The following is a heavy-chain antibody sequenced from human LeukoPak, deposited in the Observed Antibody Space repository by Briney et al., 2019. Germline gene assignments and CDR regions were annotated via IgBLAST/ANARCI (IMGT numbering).Heavy chain of an antibody. Sequence: GVSQRLLCAACVLRYQSYWLRGARQAPGKEPQRVPNLKQEGNEKLHVHSVTGRFTISKDNAKISLYLQMNSVRAEDTAVYYCARDNRDCYSGYNWFDPWGQGTLVTVSS. D-gene: IGHD2-21*01. J-gene: IGHJ5*02. V-gene: IGHV3-7*01. CDR1: VLRYQSYW. CDR3: ARDNRDCYSGYNWFDP. CDR2: LKQEGNEK.